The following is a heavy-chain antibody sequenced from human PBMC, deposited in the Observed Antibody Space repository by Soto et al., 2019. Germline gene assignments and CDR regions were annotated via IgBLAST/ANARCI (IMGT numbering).Heavy chain of an antibody. CDR3: ASPYCSGGSCYHTEYFQH. J-gene: IGHJ1*01. Sequence: QVHLVESGGGVVQPGRSLRLSCGASGFTFSTYVIHWVRQAPDKGLEWVAVISYDSSNEFYADSVKGRFTISRDNSKNTLYLQMNNLSPDDTAVYYCASPYCSGGSCYHTEYFQHWGQGTLVNVSS. CDR1: GFTFSTYV. V-gene: IGHV3-30-3*01. CDR2: ISYDSSNE. D-gene: IGHD2-15*01.